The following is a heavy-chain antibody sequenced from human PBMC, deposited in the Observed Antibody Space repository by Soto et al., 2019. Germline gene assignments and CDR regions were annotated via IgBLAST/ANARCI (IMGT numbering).Heavy chain of an antibody. J-gene: IGHJ4*02. CDR3: ARLPPPLLSWWSPGMDY. V-gene: IGHV5-51*01. D-gene: IGHD2-15*01. Sequence: GESLKISCKGSGYSFTSYWIGWVRQMPGKGLEWMGIIYPGDSDTRYSPSFQGQVTISADKSISTAYLQWSSLKASDTAIFFCARLPPPLLSWWSPGMDYRGQGTLVTVSS. CDR2: IYPGDSDT. CDR1: GYSFTSYW.